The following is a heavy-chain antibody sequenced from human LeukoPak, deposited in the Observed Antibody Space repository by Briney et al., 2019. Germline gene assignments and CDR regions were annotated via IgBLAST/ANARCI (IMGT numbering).Heavy chain of an antibody. Sequence: PGGSLRLSCAASGFTFSSYEMSWVRQAPGKGLEWVANIKQDATEKYYIDSVKGRFTISRDNVQNSLYLQMDSLRVEDTAVYYCARDKPRDSVAGSNFDYWGQGILVTVSS. CDR3: ARDKPRDSVAGSNFDY. CDR1: GFTFSSYE. V-gene: IGHV3-7*01. J-gene: IGHJ4*02. CDR2: IKQDATEK. D-gene: IGHD6-19*01.